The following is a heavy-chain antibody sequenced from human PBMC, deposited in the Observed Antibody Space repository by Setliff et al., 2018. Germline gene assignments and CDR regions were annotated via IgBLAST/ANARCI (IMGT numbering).Heavy chain of an antibody. V-gene: IGHV4-39*01. CDR2: VYDSGTT. D-gene: IGHD2-2*01. CDR3: ACCRYQVPYDY. J-gene: IGHJ4*02. CDR1: GGSISSISYY. Sequence: PSETLSLTCTVPGGSISSISYYWGWIRPPPGKGLEWIGTVYDSGTTYYNPTLKSRVTIFVDTSKNQFSWNLNSVTAADTGVYYCACCRYQVPYDYWGQGILVTVSS.